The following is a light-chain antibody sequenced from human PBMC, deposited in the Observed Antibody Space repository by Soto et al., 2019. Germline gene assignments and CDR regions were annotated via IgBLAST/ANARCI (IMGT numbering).Light chain of an antibody. CDR3: LLSYNGPYG. CDR2: DTS. J-gene: IGLJ1*01. V-gene: IGLV7-46*01. CDR1: TGAVTSGHY. Sequence: QAVVTQEPSLTVSPGGTVTLTCGSSTGAVTSGHYPYWFQQKPGQAPKTLIYDTSNKHSWTPARFSGSLLVGKAALTLSGAQPEDEAEYYCLLSYNGPYGFGAGTKVTVL.